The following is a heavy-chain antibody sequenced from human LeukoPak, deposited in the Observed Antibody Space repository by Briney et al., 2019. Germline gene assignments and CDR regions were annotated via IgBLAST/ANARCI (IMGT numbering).Heavy chain of an antibody. CDR1: GFTLSSYA. D-gene: IGHD3-3*01. J-gene: IGHJ4*02. CDR3: AKDQPITIFGVATYYFDY. CDR2: ISGSGGST. V-gene: IGHV3-23*01. Sequence: GGSLRLSCAASGFTLSSYAMSWIRQARGQGLEWVSAISGSGGSTYYADSVKGRFTISRDNSKNTLFLQMNSLRAEDTAVYSCAKDQPITIFGVATYYFDYWGQGTLVTVSS.